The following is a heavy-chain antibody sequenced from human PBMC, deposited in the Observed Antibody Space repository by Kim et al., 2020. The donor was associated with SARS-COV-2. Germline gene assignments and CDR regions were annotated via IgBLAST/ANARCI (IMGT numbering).Heavy chain of an antibody. CDR3: ARNVAGQQWLAFDY. Sequence: QKLQGRVTMTTDTSTSTAYMELRSLRSDDTAVYYCARNVAGQQWLAFDYWGQGTLVTVSS. V-gene: IGHV1-18*01. J-gene: IGHJ4*02. D-gene: IGHD6-19*01.